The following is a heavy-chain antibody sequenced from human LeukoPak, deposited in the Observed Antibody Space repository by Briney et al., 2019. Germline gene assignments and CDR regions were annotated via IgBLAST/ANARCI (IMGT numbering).Heavy chain of an antibody. Sequence: ASVKVSCKASGYTFTGYYMHWVRQAPGQGLEWMGWINPNSGGTNYAQRFQGRVTMTRDTSISTAYMELSRLRSDDTAVYYCARDVKGVLRFLEWLLDNWFDPWGQGTLATVSS. CDR3: ARDVKGVLRFLEWLLDNWFDP. CDR2: INPNSGGT. J-gene: IGHJ5*02. D-gene: IGHD3-3*01. CDR1: GYTFTGYY. V-gene: IGHV1-2*02.